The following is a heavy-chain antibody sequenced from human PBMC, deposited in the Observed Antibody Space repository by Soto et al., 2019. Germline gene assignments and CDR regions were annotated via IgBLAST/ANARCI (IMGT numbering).Heavy chain of an antibody. J-gene: IGHJ4*02. D-gene: IGHD3-3*01. CDR3: AKDSLPLTYYDFWSGSNPFDY. CDR2: ISYDGSNK. V-gene: IGHV3-30*18. CDR1: GFTFSSYG. Sequence: GGSLRLSCAASGFTFSSYGMHWVRQAPGKGLEWVAVISYDGSNKYYADSVKGRFTISRDNSKNTLYLQMNSLRAEDTAVYYCAKDSLPLTYYDFWSGSNPFDYWGQGTLVTVSS.